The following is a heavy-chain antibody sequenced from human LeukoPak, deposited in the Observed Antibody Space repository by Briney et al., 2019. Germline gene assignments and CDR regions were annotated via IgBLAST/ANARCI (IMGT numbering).Heavy chain of an antibody. CDR2: IYYSGST. CDR1: GGSISSYY. Sequence: SETLSLTCTVSGGSISSYYWSWIRQPPGKGLEWIGYIYYSGSTNYNPSLKSRVTISVDTSKNQFSLKLSSVTAADTAVYYCARGKLVRAYYYDRTPYWYFDLWGRGTLVTVSS. CDR3: ARGKLVRAYYYDRTPYWYFDL. J-gene: IGHJ2*01. D-gene: IGHD3-22*01. V-gene: IGHV4-59*12.